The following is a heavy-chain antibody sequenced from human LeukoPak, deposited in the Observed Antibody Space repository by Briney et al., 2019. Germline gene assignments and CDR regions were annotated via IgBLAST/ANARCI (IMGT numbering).Heavy chain of an antibody. CDR3: ARGISGYLPFDY. J-gene: IGHJ4*02. Sequence: GESLRLSCAASGFTFSSYSMNWVRQAPGKGLEWVSSISSSSSYIYYADSVKGRFTISRDNAKNSLYLQMNSLRAEDTAVYYCARGISGYLPFDYWGQGTLVTVSS. D-gene: IGHD3-22*01. V-gene: IGHV3-21*01. CDR1: GFTFSSYS. CDR2: ISSSSSYI.